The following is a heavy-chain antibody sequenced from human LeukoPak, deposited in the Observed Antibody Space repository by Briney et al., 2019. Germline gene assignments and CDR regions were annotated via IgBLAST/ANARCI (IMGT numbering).Heavy chain of an antibody. Sequence: GGSLRLSCAASGFTFSSYGMHWVRQAPGKGLEWVAFIRYNGSNKYYADSVKGRFTISRDNSKNTLYLQMNSLRAEDTAVYYCAKDVSIAAAGTSPDDYWGQGTLVTVSS. D-gene: IGHD6-13*01. CDR2: IRYNGSNK. J-gene: IGHJ4*02. CDR1: GFTFSSYG. CDR3: AKDVSIAAAGTSPDDY. V-gene: IGHV3-30*02.